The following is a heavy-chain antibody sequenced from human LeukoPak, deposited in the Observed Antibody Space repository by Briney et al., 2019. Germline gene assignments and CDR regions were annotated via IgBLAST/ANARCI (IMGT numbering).Heavy chain of an antibody. CDR2: ISGSGGSA. CDR3: AKDGVYSYGYFYWSYFDY. CDR1: GFTCSSYA. D-gene: IGHD5-18*01. Sequence: GGSLRLSCAASGFTCSSYAMSWVRQAPGRGLEGWSAISGSGGSAYYADSVMGRFATFRDNSKITMYLQMKSRRAADTAAYYCAKDGVYSYGYFYWSYFDYWGQGTLVTVS. J-gene: IGHJ4*02. V-gene: IGHV3-23*01.